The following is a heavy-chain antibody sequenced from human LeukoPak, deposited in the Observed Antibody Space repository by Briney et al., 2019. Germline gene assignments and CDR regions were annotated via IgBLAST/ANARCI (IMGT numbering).Heavy chain of an antibody. Sequence: GESLKISCKGSGSSFPTYWIAWVRQLPGKGLDWMGIIYPDESNIRYSPSFQGQVTIAADKSISTAYLQWSSLKASDTAMYYCARPPSRGYSSSFEYWGQGTLGTVSS. D-gene: IGHD2-2*03. V-gene: IGHV5-51*01. CDR2: IYPDESNI. J-gene: IGHJ4*02. CDR1: GSSFPTYW. CDR3: ARPPSRGYSSSFEY.